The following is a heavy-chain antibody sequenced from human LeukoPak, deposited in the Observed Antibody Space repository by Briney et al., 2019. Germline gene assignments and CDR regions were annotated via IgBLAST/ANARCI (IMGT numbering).Heavy chain of an antibody. J-gene: IGHJ3*02. V-gene: IGHV4-34*01. CDR1: GGSFSGYY. D-gene: IGHD4-17*01. Sequence: SETLSLTCAVYGGSFSGYYWSWIRQPPGKGLEWIGEINHSGSTNYNPSLKSRVTISVDTSKNQFSLKLSSVTAADTAVYYCARDSYGPIDIWGQGTMVTVSS. CDR3: ARDSYGPIDI. CDR2: INHSGST.